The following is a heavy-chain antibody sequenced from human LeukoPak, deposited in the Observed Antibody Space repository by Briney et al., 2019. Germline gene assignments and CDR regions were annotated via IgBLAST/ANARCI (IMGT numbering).Heavy chain of an antibody. CDR2: IYYSGST. V-gene: IGHV4-61*10. Sequence: SETLSLTCTVSGGSISSGSYYWSWIRQPAGKGLEWIGYIYYSGSTNYNPSLKSRVTISVDTSKNQFSLKLSSVTAADTAVYYCAREGPAAGTPHFDYWGQGTLVTVSS. J-gene: IGHJ4*02. CDR1: GGSISSGSYY. D-gene: IGHD6-13*01. CDR3: AREGPAAGTPHFDY.